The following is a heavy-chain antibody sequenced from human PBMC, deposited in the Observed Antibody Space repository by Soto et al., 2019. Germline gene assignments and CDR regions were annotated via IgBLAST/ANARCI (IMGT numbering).Heavy chain of an antibody. CDR1: GYSFTSYW. CDR2: IDPSDSYT. D-gene: IGHD3-3*01. J-gene: IGHJ4*02. V-gene: IGHV5-10-1*01. CDR3: ARHNRNIFGVVPYYFDY. Sequence: VESLKISCKGSGYSFTSYWISWLRQMPVKGLEWMGRIDPSDSYTNYSPSFQGHVTISADKSISTAYLQWSSLKASDTAMYYCARHNRNIFGVVPYYFDYWGQGTLVTVSS.